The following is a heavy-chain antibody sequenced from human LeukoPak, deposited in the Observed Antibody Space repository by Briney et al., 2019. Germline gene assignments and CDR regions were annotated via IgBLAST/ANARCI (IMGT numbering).Heavy chain of an antibody. CDR1: GFTFSSFG. V-gene: IGHV3-21*01. J-gene: IGHJ4*02. CDR2: ISSSTSYI. CDR3: ARIVGTYFDY. D-gene: IGHD1-26*01. Sequence: GGSLRLSCAASGFTFSSFGMNWVRQAPGKGLEWVSSISSSTSYIYYADSVKGRFTISRDNAKNSLYLQMNSLRAEDTAVYYCARIVGTYFDYWGQGTLVTVSS.